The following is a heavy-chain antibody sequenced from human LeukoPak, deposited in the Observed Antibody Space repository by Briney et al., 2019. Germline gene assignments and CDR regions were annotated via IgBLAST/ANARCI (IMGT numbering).Heavy chain of an antibody. Sequence: SETLSLTCTVSGGSISNHYWSWIRQPPGKGLEWIGYISYSGSTDYNPSLKSRVTISGDTSKNQFSLKLSSVTAADTAVYYCARHLDCSSSRCHNYYYYYGMDVWGQGTTVTVSS. J-gene: IGHJ6*02. D-gene: IGHD2-2*02. CDR3: ARHLDCSSSRCHNYYYYYGMDV. CDR1: GGSISNHY. CDR2: ISYSGST. V-gene: IGHV4-59*08.